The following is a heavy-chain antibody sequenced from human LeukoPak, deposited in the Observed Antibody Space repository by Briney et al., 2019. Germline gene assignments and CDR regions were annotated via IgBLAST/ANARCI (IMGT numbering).Heavy chain of an antibody. V-gene: IGHV1-69*04. J-gene: IGHJ6*02. CDR2: IIPILGIA. D-gene: IGHD6-13*01. Sequence: SVKVSCKASGGTFSSYAISWVRQAPGQGLAWMGRIIPILGIANYAQKFQGRVTITADKSTSTAYMELSSLRSEDTAVYYCARDPIAGYYYYYGMDVWGQGTTVTVSS. CDR1: GGTFSSYA. CDR3: ARDPIAGYYYYYGMDV.